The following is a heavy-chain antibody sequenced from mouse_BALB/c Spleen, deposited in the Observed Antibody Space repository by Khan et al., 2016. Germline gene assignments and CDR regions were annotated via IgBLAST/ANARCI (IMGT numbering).Heavy chain of an antibody. D-gene: IGHD1-1*01. Sequence: EGELVEAGGGWVKPAGSLKLSCAVPGFTFSDFYMYWLLQTSEMRLVWVVTFIHGGRYTYYPASVKGRFTISRDNAKNHLYLQMTSLKSEDTAMXFCERAGTTYSYWLFDDWGEGTTVTVSS. CDR2: FIHGGRYT. J-gene: IGHJ1*01. CDR1: GFTFSDFY. V-gene: IGHV5-4*02. CDR3: ERAGTTYSYWLFDD.